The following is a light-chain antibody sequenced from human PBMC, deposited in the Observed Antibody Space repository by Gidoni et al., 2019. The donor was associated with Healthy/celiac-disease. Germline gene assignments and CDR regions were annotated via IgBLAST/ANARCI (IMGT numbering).Light chain of an antibody. CDR3: QQSHSAPWT. V-gene: IGKV1-39*01. CDR2: AAS. J-gene: IGKJ1*01. Sequence: DIQMTHSPSSLSASVGDRVAITCRASQSISNYFNWYQQKPGKAPKLLIYAASSLQSGVPSRFSGSGSGTDFTLTISSLQAEDFATYYCQQSHSAPWTFGQGTKVEIK. CDR1: QSISNY.